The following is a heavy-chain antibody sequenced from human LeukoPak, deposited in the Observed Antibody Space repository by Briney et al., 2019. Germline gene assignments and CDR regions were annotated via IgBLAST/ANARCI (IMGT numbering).Heavy chain of an antibody. V-gene: IGHV5-51*01. CDR3: ARFAAGNLDWGDAFDI. J-gene: IGHJ3*02. Sequence: GESLKISCQVSGYRFINYWIGWVRQIPGKGLEWMGIIYPGDSDTRYGPSFQGQVTISADKSISTAYLQWSSLKASDTAMYYCARFAAGNLDWGDAFDIWGQGTMVTVSS. CDR1: GYRFINYW. CDR2: IYPGDSDT. D-gene: IGHD6-13*01.